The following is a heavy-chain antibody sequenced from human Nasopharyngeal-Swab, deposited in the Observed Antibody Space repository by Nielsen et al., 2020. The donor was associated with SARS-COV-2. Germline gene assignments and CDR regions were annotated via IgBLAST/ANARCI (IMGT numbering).Heavy chain of an antibody. J-gene: IGHJ6*02. CDR3: ARDIGTPAYPRYYYYGMDV. V-gene: IGHV4-31*02. D-gene: IGHD1-1*01. CDR2: IYYSGST. Sequence: WIRKRPGKGLEGIGYIYYSGSTYYNPSLKSRVTISVDTSKNQFSLKLSSVTAADTAVYYCARDIGTPAYPRYYYYGMDVWGQGTTVTVSS.